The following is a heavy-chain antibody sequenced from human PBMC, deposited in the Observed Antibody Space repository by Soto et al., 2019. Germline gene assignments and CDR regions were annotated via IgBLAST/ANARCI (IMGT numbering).Heavy chain of an antibody. CDR3: AREHGYNSKNYFDY. J-gene: IGHJ4*02. Sequence: PSETLSLTCTVSGGSVNSGDYYWSWIRQPPGKGLEWIGYIYYSGTTYSNPSLKSRLTISLDTSRNQFSLKLSSVTAADTAVYYCAREHGYNSKNYFDYWGQGTLVTVSS. D-gene: IGHD5-12*01. CDR2: IYYSGTT. V-gene: IGHV4-30-4*01. CDR1: GGSVNSGDYY.